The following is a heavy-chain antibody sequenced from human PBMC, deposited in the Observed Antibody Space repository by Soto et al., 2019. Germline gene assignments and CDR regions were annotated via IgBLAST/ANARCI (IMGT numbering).Heavy chain of an antibody. Sequence: GGSLRLSCAASGFTFSSYAMSWVRQALGKGLKWVTAISGSGGSTYYADYVKGRFTISRDNSKNTLYLQMNSLRAEDTAVYYCAKDPVFIVVVPAAAFDYWGQGT. D-gene: IGHD2-2*01. CDR3: AKDPVFIVVVPAAAFDY. J-gene: IGHJ4*02. CDR2: ISGSGGST. V-gene: IGHV3-23*01. CDR1: GFTFSSYA.